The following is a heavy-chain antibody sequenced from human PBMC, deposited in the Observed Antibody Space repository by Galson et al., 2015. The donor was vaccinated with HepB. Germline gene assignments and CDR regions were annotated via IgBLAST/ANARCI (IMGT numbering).Heavy chain of an antibody. Sequence: SLRLSCAASGFTFSRYAMTWVRQAPGKGLEWISSITSNGGRTFSTNSVTGRFTISRDNSRNTVVLQLSSLRPEDTAVYYCAKDGIMVSNNPYQLHFWGQGTLVSVSS. CDR1: GFTFSRYA. D-gene: IGHD2-8*01. J-gene: IGHJ4*02. CDR3: AKDGIMVSNNPYQLHF. CDR2: ITSNGGRT. V-gene: IGHV3-23*01.